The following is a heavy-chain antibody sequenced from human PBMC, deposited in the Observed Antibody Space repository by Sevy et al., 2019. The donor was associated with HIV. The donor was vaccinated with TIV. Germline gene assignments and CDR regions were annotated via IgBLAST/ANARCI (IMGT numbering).Heavy chain of an antibody. Sequence: GGSLRLSCAASGFTFSSYAMNWFRQAPGKGLEWVSGISGRGGSTYYADSVKGRFTISRDNSKNTLYLQMNSLRAEDTAVYYCAGIFGDLFDYWGQGTLVTVSS. D-gene: IGHD3-3*01. CDR1: GFTFSSYA. J-gene: IGHJ4*02. V-gene: IGHV3-23*01. CDR3: AGIFGDLFDY. CDR2: ISGRGGST.